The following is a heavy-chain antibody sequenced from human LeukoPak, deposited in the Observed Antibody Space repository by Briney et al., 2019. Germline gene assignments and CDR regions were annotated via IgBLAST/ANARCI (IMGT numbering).Heavy chain of an antibody. CDR1: GFTVSSNS. J-gene: IGHJ4*02. V-gene: IGHV3-53*01. CDR2: IYSGGNT. D-gene: IGHD6-13*01. Sequence: PGGSLRLSCTVSGFTVSSNSMSWVRQAPGKGLEWVSSIYSGGNTHYSDSVKGRFTISRDNAKNSLYLQMNSLRAEDTAVYYCARFTSNWPWGQGTLVTVSS. CDR3: ARFTSNWP.